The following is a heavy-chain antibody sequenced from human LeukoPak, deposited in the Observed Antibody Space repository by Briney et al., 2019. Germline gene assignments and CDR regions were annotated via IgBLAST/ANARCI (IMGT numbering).Heavy chain of an antibody. V-gene: IGHV3-66*01. CDR2: IYSGGST. Sequence: GGSLRLSCAASEFSVGSNYMTWVRQAPGKGLEWASLIYSGGSTYYADSVKGRFTISRDNSKNTLYLQMNSLRAEDTAVYYCARGFPGGRYYGSGSYYTPPDWGQGTLVTVSS. CDR1: EFSVGSNY. CDR3: ARGFPGGRYYGSGSYYTPPD. D-gene: IGHD3-10*01. J-gene: IGHJ4*02.